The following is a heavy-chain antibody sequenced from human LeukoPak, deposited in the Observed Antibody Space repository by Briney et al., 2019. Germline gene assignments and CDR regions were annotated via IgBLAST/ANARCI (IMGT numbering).Heavy chain of an antibody. CDR1: GGSISSGDYY. D-gene: IGHD1-26*01. Sequence: SETLSLTCTVSGGSISSGDYYWSWIRQSPGKGLEWIGYIYYSGSTFHNPSLKSRVTISLDTSKNQFSLKLNSLTAADTAVYYCARGRVGATYYWGQGTLVTVSS. V-gene: IGHV4-30-4*08. CDR3: ARGRVGATYY. CDR2: IYYSGST. J-gene: IGHJ4*02.